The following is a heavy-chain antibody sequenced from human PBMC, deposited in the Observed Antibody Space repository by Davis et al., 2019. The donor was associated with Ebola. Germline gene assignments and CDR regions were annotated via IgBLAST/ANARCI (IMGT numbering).Heavy chain of an antibody. CDR3: ARDKPGYSSGWYSLDY. Sequence: AASVKVSCKASGYTFTSYYMHWVRQAPGQGPEWMGIINPSGGSTSYAQKFQGRVTMTRDTSTSTVYMELSSLRSEDTAVYYCARDKPGYSSGWYSLDYWGQGTLVTVSS. J-gene: IGHJ4*02. V-gene: IGHV1-46*01. D-gene: IGHD6-19*01. CDR1: GYTFTSYY. CDR2: INPSGGST.